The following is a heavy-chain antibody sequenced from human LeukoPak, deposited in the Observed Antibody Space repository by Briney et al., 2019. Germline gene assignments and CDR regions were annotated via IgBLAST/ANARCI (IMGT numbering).Heavy chain of an antibody. D-gene: IGHD4-11*01. J-gene: IGHJ1*01. V-gene: IGHV4-59*01. CDR3: ASLEAYTAKH. Sequence: SETLSLTCTVSGASISRYYRSWIRQPPGKGLEWIGYIHYSGSTNYNPSLKSRVTISVDTSKNQFSLNLNSVTAADTAVYYCASLEAYTAKHWGQGTMVTVSS. CDR1: GASISRYY. CDR2: IHYSGST.